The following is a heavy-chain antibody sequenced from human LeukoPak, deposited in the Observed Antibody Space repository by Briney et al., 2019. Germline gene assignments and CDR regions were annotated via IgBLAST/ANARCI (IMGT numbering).Heavy chain of an antibody. J-gene: IGHJ6*02. CDR3: AKEGGGYYDFWSGYYTPTYYYYYGMDV. CDR2: ISYDGSNK. Sequence: GGSLRLSCAASGFTFSSYGMHWVRQAPGKGLEWVAVISYDGSNKYYADSVKGRFTISRDNSKNTLYLQMNSLRAEDTAVYYCAKEGGGYYDFWSGYYTPTYYYYYGMDVWGQGTTVTVSS. CDR1: GFTFSSYG. V-gene: IGHV3-30*18. D-gene: IGHD3-3*01.